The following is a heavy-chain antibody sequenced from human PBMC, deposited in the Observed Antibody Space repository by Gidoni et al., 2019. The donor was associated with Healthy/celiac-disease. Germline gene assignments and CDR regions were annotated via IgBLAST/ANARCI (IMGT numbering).Heavy chain of an antibody. CDR3: TTPPSQQLWLGNGY. CDR1: GFTFSNAW. V-gene: IGHV3-15*01. CDR2: SKSKTDGGTT. Sequence: EVQLVESGGGLVKPGGSLRLSCAASGFTFSNAWMIWVRQAPGKGLEWVGRSKSKTDGGTTDYAAPVKGRFTISRDDSKNTLYLQMNSLKTEDTAVYYCTTPPSQQLWLGNGYWGQGTLVTVSS. D-gene: IGHD5-18*01. J-gene: IGHJ4*02.